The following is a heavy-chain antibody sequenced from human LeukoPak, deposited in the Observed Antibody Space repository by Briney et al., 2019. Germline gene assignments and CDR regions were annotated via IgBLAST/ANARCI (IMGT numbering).Heavy chain of an antibody. CDR1: GGSFSNYF. J-gene: IGHJ5*02. CDR2: INESGDT. CDR3: ARVVGIAVVPGATEDNYFDP. D-gene: IGHD2-2*01. V-gene: IGHV4-34*01. Sequence: PSDTLSLTCGVYGGSFSNYFWTWIRQSPAKGLEWVGEINESGDTDYNPVLRRRANISIDTSRSQFSLTLSSVTAADTAMYYCARVVGIAVVPGATEDNYFDPWGQGTQVSVSS.